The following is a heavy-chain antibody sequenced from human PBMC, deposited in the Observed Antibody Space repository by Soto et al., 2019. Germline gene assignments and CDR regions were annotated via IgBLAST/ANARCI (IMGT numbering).Heavy chain of an antibody. J-gene: IGHJ4*02. D-gene: IGHD6-6*01. V-gene: IGHV3-23*01. Sequence: EGQLLESGGGLVQPGGSLRLSCAGSGFTSSTFGMSWVRQAPGKGLEWVSGISGSGDNTYYADSVKGRFTISRDKSKNTLFLQKTGPRAEDTAMYYCGGDPRGPEYWGQGTLVTVSS. CDR2: ISGSGDNT. CDR1: GFTSSTFG. CDR3: GGDPRGPEY.